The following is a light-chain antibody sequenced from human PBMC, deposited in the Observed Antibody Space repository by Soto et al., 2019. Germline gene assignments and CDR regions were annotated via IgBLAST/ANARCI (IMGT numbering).Light chain of an antibody. J-gene: IGLJ2*01. CDR3: QSFWV. Sequence: QSVLTQPPSVSGAPGQRVTISCTGSSSNIGAGFDVHWYQQFPGIAPKLLIYRNTIRPSGVPDRFSGSKSGTSASLAITGLQAEDEADYYGQSFWVFGGGTKLTVL. CDR2: RNT. CDR1: SSNIGAGFD. V-gene: IGLV1-40*01.